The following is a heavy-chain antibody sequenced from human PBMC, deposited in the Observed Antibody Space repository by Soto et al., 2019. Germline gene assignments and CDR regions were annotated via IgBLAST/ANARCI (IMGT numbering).Heavy chain of an antibody. CDR1: GFTFSSFA. CDR2: ISGSGGNT. D-gene: IGHD2-15*01. J-gene: IGHJ6*02. CDR3: AKGRQTDIVVVVAASGGMDV. Sequence: GSLRLSCAASGFTFSSFAMTWVLQAPGKGLQWLSSISGSGGNTYYADSVKGRFTISRDNSKNRLNLQMNTLRAEDTAEYYCAKGRQTDIVVVVAASGGMDVWGQGTTVTVSS. V-gene: IGHV3-23*01.